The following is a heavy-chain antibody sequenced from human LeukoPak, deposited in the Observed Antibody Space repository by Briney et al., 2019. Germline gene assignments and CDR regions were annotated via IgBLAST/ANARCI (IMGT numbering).Heavy chain of an antibody. V-gene: IGHV4-39*07. J-gene: IGHJ6*03. CDR2: IYYSGST. CDR3: ARDNSSGWWNYYYYMDV. CDR1: GGSISSSSYY. Sequence: SETPSLTCTVSGGSISSSSYYWGWIRQPPGKGLEWIGSIYYSGSTYYNPSLKSRVTISVDTSKNQFSLKLSSATAADTAVYYCARDNSSGWWNYYYYMDVWGKGTTVTVSS. D-gene: IGHD6-19*01.